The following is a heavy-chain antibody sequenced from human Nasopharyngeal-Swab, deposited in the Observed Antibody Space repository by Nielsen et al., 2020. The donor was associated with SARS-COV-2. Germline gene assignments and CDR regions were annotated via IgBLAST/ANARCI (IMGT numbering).Heavy chain of an antibody. Sequence: SVKVSCKASGGTFSSYAISWVRQAPGQGLEWMGRIIPILGIANYAQKFQGRVTITADKSTSTAYMELSSLRSEDTAVYYCAREPWKLVGATIRDYYYYGMDVWGQGTTVTVSS. D-gene: IGHD1-26*01. J-gene: IGHJ6*02. CDR1: GGTFSSYA. CDR3: AREPWKLVGATIRDYYYYGMDV. V-gene: IGHV1-69*04. CDR2: IIPILGIA.